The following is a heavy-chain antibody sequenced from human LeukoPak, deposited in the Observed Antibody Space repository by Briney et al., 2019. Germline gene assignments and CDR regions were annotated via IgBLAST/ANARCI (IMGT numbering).Heavy chain of an antibody. V-gene: IGHV4-59*01. Sequence: SETLSLTCAVSGGPLTSYYWSWIRQPPGKGLEWIGFIYYRGSTNYNPSLESRVTISVDTSKNRFSLKLSSVTAADTAVYYCARDGSFYCSGGSCLDYWGQGTLVTVSS. D-gene: IGHD2-15*01. CDR1: GGPLTSYY. CDR3: ARDGSFYCSGGSCLDY. J-gene: IGHJ4*02. CDR2: IYYRGST.